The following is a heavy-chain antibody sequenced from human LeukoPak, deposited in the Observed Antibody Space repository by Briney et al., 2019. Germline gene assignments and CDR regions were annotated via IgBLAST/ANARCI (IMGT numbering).Heavy chain of an antibody. Sequence: GRSLRLSCVASGFTFSSYAMHWVRQAPGKGLEWVAVISYDGSNKYYADSVKGRFTISRDNSKNTLYLQMNSLRAEDTAVYYCARTQYSSGRGDYWGQGTLVTVSS. CDR2: ISYDGSNK. CDR3: ARTQYSSGRGDY. CDR1: GFTFSSYA. D-gene: IGHD6-19*01. V-gene: IGHV3-30-3*01. J-gene: IGHJ4*02.